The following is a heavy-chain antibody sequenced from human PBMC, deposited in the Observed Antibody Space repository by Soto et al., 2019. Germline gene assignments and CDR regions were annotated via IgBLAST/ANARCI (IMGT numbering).Heavy chain of an antibody. CDR3: ARGEDIVVVVAATRGSWFDP. D-gene: IGHD2-15*01. CDR2: MNPNSGNT. Sequence: QVQLVQSGAEVKKPGASVKVSCKASGYTFTSYDINWVRQATGQGLEWMGWMNPNSGNTGHAQKFQGRVTMTRNTSISTAYMELSSLRSEDTAVYYCARGEDIVVVVAATRGSWFDPWGQGTLVTVSS. CDR1: GYTFTSYD. J-gene: IGHJ5*02. V-gene: IGHV1-8*01.